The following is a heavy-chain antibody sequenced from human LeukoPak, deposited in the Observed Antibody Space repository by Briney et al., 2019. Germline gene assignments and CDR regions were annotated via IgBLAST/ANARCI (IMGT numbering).Heavy chain of an antibody. V-gene: IGHV3-74*01. Sequence: GESLRLSCAASGFTFSRYWMHWIRQAPGEGLVWVSRIDEHGTTIDYADSVRDRFTISRDNAKNSLYLQMNSLRAEDTAVYYCARERASTISHAFDVWGQGTMVTVSS. CDR3: ARERASTISHAFDV. CDR1: GFTFSRYW. J-gene: IGHJ3*01. D-gene: IGHD3-3*02. CDR2: IDEHGTTI.